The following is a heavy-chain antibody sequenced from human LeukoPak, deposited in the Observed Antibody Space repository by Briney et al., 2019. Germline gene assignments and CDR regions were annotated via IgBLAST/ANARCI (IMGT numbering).Heavy chain of an antibody. CDR3: ARDDSSYLDY. J-gene: IGHJ4*02. Sequence: ASVKVSCKASGYTFTGYYIHWVRQAPGQGLEWIGWINPNSGATSYAQNFQGRVTMTWDTSISTVYMELSGLRFDDTAVFYCARDDSSYLDYWGQGTLVIVSS. CDR2: INPNSGAT. V-gene: IGHV1-2*02. CDR1: GYTFTGYY. D-gene: IGHD3-22*01.